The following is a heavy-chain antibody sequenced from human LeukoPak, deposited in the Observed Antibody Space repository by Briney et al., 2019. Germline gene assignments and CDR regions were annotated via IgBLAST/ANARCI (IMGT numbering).Heavy chain of an antibody. CDR1: GYSFTSYW. V-gene: IGHV5-51*01. J-gene: IGHJ3*02. Sequence: GESLKISCKGSGYSFTSYWIGWVRQMPGKGLEWMGIIYPGDSDTRYSPSFQGQVTISADKSISTAYLQWSSLKASDTAMYYCARVVVVTDDAFDIWGQGTMVTVSS. CDR3: ARVVVVTDDAFDI. D-gene: IGHD2-21*02. CDR2: IYPGDSDT.